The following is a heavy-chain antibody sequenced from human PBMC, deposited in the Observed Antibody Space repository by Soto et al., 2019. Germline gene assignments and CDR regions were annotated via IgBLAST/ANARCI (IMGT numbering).Heavy chain of an antibody. Sequence: PGGSLRLSCAASGFTFSSYAMSWVRQAPGKGLEWVSAISGSGGSTYYADSVKGRFTISRDNSKNTLYLQMNSLRAEDTAVYYCAKDQFSAIRNYDFWSGYPHPLDYWGQGTLVTVSS. V-gene: IGHV3-23*01. CDR1: GFTFSSYA. CDR2: ISGSGGST. D-gene: IGHD3-3*01. J-gene: IGHJ4*02. CDR3: AKDQFSAIRNYDFWSGYPHPLDY.